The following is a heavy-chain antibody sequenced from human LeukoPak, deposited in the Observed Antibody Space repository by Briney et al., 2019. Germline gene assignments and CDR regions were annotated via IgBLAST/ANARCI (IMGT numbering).Heavy chain of an antibody. Sequence: GGSLRLSCSASGFTFSSYAMHWVRQAPGKGLEYVSAISSNGASTYYADSVKGRFTISRDNSKNTLYLQMSSLRAEDTAVYYCVIAAAGPSRIYYFDYWGQGTLVTVSS. J-gene: IGHJ4*02. CDR3: VIAAAGPSRIYYFDY. CDR1: GFTFSSYA. D-gene: IGHD6-13*01. CDR2: ISSNGAST. V-gene: IGHV3-64D*06.